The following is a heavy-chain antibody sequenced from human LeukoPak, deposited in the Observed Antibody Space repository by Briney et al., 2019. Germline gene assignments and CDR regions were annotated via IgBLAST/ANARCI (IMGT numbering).Heavy chain of an antibody. Sequence: SVKVSCKASGGTFSSYAISWVRQAPGQGLEWMGRIIPIFGIANYAQKFQGRVTITADKSTSKAYMELSSLRSEDTAVYYCARGRSTYYYYYYGMDVWGQGTTVTVSS. CDR2: IIPIFGIA. CDR1: GGTFSSYA. V-gene: IGHV1-69*04. D-gene: IGHD1-26*01. J-gene: IGHJ6*02. CDR3: ARGRSTYYYYYYGMDV.